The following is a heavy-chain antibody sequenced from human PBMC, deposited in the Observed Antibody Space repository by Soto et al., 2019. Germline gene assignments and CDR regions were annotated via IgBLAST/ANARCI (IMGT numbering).Heavy chain of an antibody. CDR1: GFTFTGYA. J-gene: IGHJ3*01. CDR2: ISDGGFST. D-gene: IGHD3-22*01. Sequence: EVQLLESGGGLVQPGGSLRLPCAASGFTFTGYAMTWVRQPPGKGLEWVSVISDGGFSTYYAYSVKGRFTISRANSKRTLYLQMNSLRAEDTAVYFCAKARPSGGYYYVEALDVWGQGTTVTVSS. V-gene: IGHV3-23*01. CDR3: AKARPSGGYYYVEALDV.